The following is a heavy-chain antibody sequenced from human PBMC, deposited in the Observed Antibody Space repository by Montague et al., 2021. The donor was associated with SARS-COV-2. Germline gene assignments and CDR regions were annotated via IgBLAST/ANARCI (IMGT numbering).Heavy chain of an antibody. CDR2: ISGSGGST. CDR3: AKDRFSSGWFGGLDY. Sequence: SLRLSCAASGFTFSSYTITWARQAPGKGLEWVSGISGSGGSTYYADSVKGRFTISRDNSKNTLYLQMNSLRAEDTAVYYCAKDRFSSGWFGGLDYWGQGALVTVSS. CDR1: GFTFSSYT. V-gene: IGHV3-23*01. D-gene: IGHD6-19*01. J-gene: IGHJ4*02.